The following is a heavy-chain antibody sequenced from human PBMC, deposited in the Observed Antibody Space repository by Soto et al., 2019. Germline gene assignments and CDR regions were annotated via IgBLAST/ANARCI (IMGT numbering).Heavy chain of an antibody. CDR3: ARGFRPGYDGGYNWFDP. J-gene: IGHJ5*02. CDR2: ITTGSSYI. CDR1: GFTFSIYS. V-gene: IGHV3-21*06. D-gene: IGHD5-12*01. Sequence: EVQLVESGGGLVKPGGSLRLSCAASGFTFSIYSMNWVRQAPGKGLEWVSSITTGSSYIYYADSVKGRFTISRDNAKNLLYLQMNSLSGDDTAVYYCARGFRPGYDGGYNWFDPWGQGTLVTVSS.